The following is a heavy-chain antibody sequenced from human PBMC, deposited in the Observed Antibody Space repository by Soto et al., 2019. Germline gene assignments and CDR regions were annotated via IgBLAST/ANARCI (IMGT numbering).Heavy chain of an antibody. D-gene: IGHD5-18*01. CDR2: ISYNSGTI. J-gene: IGHJ4*02. V-gene: IGHV3-9*01. CDR3: AKGEDRGYSFGPDF. CDR1: GFTFDDYA. Sequence: LRLSCAASGFTFDDYAMQWVRQAPGKGLEWVSGISYNSGTIGYADSVKGRFTISRDNAKNSLYLQMNSLRAEDTALYYCAKGEDRGYSFGPDFWGQGTLVTVSS.